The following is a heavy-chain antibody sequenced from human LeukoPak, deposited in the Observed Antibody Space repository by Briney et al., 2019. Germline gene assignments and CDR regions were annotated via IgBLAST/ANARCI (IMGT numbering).Heavy chain of an antibody. CDR2: IKQDGSEK. V-gene: IGHV3-7*01. D-gene: IGHD6-19*01. CDR3: ARERGRSGWYYPIV. J-gene: IGHJ4*02. CDR1: GFTFSSYW. Sequence: GGSLRLSCAASGFTFSSYWMSWVRQAPGKGLEWVANIKQDGSEKYYVDSVKGRFTISRDNAKNSLYLQMNSLRAEDTAVYYCARERGRSGWYYPIVGGQGTLVTVSS.